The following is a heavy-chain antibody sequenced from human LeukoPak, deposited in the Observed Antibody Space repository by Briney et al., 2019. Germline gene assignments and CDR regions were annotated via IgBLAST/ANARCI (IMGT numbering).Heavy chain of an antibody. CDR3: ARDLRVVITGSFDS. CDR2: IICNGDST. D-gene: IGHD3-22*01. J-gene: IGHJ4*02. Sequence: GGSLRHSRAASGFSFDDYGLTWVRQAPGKGLEWVSGIICNGDSTDYADSVKGRFTISTDNAKNSLYLQMNSLRAEDTALYYCARDLRVVITGSFDSWGQGTLVTVSS. V-gene: IGHV3-20*04. CDR1: GFSFDDYG.